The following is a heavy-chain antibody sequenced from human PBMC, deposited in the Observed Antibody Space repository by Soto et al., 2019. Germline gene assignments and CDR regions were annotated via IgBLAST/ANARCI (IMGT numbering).Heavy chain of an antibody. CDR3: ARTILTSYSSGWGPLFQH. Sequence: SETLSLTCTVSGGSISSYYWSWIRQPPGKGLEWIGYIYYSGSTNYNPSLKSRVTISVDTSASTAYMELSSLRSEDTAVYYCARTILTSYSSGWGPLFQHWGQGTLVTVSS. CDR1: GGSISSYY. D-gene: IGHD6-19*01. CDR2: IYYSGST. J-gene: IGHJ1*01. V-gene: IGHV4-59*01.